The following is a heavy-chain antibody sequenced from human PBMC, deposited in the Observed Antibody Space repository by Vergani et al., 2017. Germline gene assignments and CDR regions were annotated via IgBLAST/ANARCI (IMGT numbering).Heavy chain of an antibody. D-gene: IGHD6-19*01. Sequence: QVQLVQSGAEVKKPGASVKVSCKASGYTFTGYYIHWVRQAPGQGLEWMGRINPNSGGKNYAQKFQGRVTMTRDTSISTAYMEMSRLRSDETAGYYCARPLGAPAVAGTDWFDPWGQGTQVTVSS. CDR3: ARPLGAPAVAGTDWFDP. CDR1: GYTFTGYY. J-gene: IGHJ5*02. V-gene: IGHV1-2*06. CDR2: INPNSGGK.